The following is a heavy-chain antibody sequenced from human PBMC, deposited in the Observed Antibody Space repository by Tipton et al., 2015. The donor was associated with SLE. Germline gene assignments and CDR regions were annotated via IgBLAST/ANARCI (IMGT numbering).Heavy chain of an antibody. D-gene: IGHD3-3*01. Sequence: TLSLTCTVSGGSISSGSYYWSWIRQPAGKGLEWIGRIYYSGSTYYNPSLKSRVTISVDTSKNQFSLKLSSVTAADTAVYYCARHKDFLEWLSSANWFDPWGQGTLVTVSS. CDR3: ARHKDFLEWLSSANWFDP. CDR2: IYYSGST. V-gene: IGHV4-61*02. CDR1: GGSISSGSYY. J-gene: IGHJ5*02.